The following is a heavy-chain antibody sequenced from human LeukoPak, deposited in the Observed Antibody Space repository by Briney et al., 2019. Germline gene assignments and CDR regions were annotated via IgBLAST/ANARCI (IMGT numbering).Heavy chain of an antibody. D-gene: IGHD3-22*01. Sequence: PGGSLRLSCAASGFTFSSYAMSWFCQGPGKGLDWFSAISGSGGSTYYADSVKGRFTISRDNSKNTLYLQMNSLRAEDTAVYYCAKPDSSGYYFNFDYWGQGTLVTVSS. J-gene: IGHJ4*02. CDR3: AKPDSSGYYFNFDY. V-gene: IGHV3-23*01. CDR2: ISGSGGST. CDR1: GFTFSSYA.